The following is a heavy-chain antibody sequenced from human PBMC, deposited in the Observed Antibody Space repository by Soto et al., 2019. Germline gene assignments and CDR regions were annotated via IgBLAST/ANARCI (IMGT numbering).Heavy chain of an antibody. V-gene: IGHV3-48*01. CDR3: ARGTSCNTGSCSIFYYYSMDV. Sequence: EVHLVESGGGLVQPGGSLRLSCAASGFTFSSYSMNWVRQAPGKELEWVSYIGSSGNSIYYADSVKGRFTISRDNAKNSLYLHMNSLRAEDTAVYYCARGTSCNTGSCSIFYYYSMDVWGKGTTVTVSS. CDR2: IGSSGNSI. CDR1: GFTFSSYS. D-gene: IGHD2-15*01. J-gene: IGHJ6*03.